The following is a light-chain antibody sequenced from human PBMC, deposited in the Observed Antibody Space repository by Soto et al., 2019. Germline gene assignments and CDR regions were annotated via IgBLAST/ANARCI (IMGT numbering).Light chain of an antibody. V-gene: IGLV2-14*01. J-gene: IGLJ2*01. CDR1: SSDVGGYNY. CDR2: GVS. CDR3: SSYYSSSPRREV. Sequence: QSALTQPASVSGAPGQSITISCTGTSSDVGGYNYVSWYQQHPGTAPKLLIYGVSNRPSGVSNRFSGSKSGNTASLAISGLQAEDEADYYCSSYYSSSPRREVFGAGTKLTVL.